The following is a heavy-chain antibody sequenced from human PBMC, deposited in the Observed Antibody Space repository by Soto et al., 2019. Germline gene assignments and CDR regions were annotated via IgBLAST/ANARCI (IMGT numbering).Heavy chain of an antibody. CDR1: GFTFSSYA. CDR2: ITGSGGST. CDR3: AKHYNFHDVFDS. D-gene: IGHD3-3*01. Sequence: AGSLRLSCVASGFTFSSYAMSWVRQAPGQGLEWISAITGSGGSTYYADSVKGRFTISRDNSKNTLYLQMNNLRAEDTAVYYCAKHYNFHDVFDSWGQGTMVTVSS. J-gene: IGHJ3*02. V-gene: IGHV3-23*01.